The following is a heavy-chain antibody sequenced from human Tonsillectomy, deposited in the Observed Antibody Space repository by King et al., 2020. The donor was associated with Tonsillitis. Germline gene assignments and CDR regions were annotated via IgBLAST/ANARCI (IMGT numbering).Heavy chain of an antibody. CDR1: GGSISSSSYY. V-gene: IGHV4-39*02. CDR2: IYYSGNT. Sequence: VQLQESGPGLVKPSETLSLTCTVSGGSISSSSYYWDWVRQPPGKGLEWIGNIYYSGNTFYNPSLKSRVTISVDTSRSQFSLKLTSVTAADTAVYYCAREKEPLTGYYDYWGQGTLVTVSS. CDR3: AREKEPLTGYYDY. D-gene: IGHD2-15*01. J-gene: IGHJ4*02.